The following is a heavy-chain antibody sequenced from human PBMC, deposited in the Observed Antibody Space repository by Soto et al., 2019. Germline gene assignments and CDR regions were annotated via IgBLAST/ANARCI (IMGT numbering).Heavy chain of an antibody. J-gene: IGHJ6*02. D-gene: IGHD3-10*01. CDR3: ARNRASRYYGMDV. CDR2: INHSGST. V-gene: IGHV4-34*01. Sequence: PSETLSLTCAVYGGSFSGYYWSWIRQPPGKGLEWIGEINHSGSTNYNPSLKSRVTISVDTSKNQFSLKLSSVTAADTAVYYCARNRASRYYGMDVWGQGTTVTVSS. CDR1: GGSFSGYY.